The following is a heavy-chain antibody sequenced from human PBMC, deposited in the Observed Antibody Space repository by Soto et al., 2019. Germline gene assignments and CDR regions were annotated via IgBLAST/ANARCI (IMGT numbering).Heavy chain of an antibody. D-gene: IGHD2-2*01. CDR1: GYSISSGYY. Sequence: SETLSLTCSVSGYSISSGYYWGWIRQPPGKGLEWIGSIYHSGSTYYDLSLRSRVTISVDTSKSQFSLRLSSLTAADTAVYYCATAPATEAAAYNWFDPWGQGTLVTSPQ. J-gene: IGHJ5*02. CDR2: IYHSGST. V-gene: IGHV4-38-2*02. CDR3: ATAPATEAAAYNWFDP.